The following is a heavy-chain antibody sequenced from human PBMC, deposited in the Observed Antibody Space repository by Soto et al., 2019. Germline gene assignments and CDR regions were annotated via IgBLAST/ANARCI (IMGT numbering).Heavy chain of an antibody. Sequence: QVQLQQWGAGLLKPSETLSLTCAVYGGSFSGYQWSWIRQTPGKGLEWIAAINDSGNINYNPSLKSRVTILLDTPKKQISLKLSSVTAADTAVYFCARGLILWFGELSRRGGYYYYMDVWGKGTTVTVSS. CDR2: INDSGNI. D-gene: IGHD3-10*01. CDR3: ARGLILWFGELSRRGGYYYYMDV. CDR1: GGSFSGYQ. J-gene: IGHJ6*03. V-gene: IGHV4-34*01.